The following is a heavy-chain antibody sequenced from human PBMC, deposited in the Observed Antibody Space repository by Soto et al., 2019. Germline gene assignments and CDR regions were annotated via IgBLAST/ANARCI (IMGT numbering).Heavy chain of an antibody. Sequence: SETLSLTCTVSGGSIISYYWSWIRQPPGKGLEWIGYIYYSGSTNYNPSLKSRVTISVDTSKHQFSLKLSSVTAAATAVYYCARSITMVRGANYYYGMDVWGQGTTVTVSS. CDR3: ARSITMVRGANYYYGMDV. CDR2: IYYSGST. J-gene: IGHJ6*02. CDR1: GGSIISYY. V-gene: IGHV4-59*08. D-gene: IGHD3-10*01.